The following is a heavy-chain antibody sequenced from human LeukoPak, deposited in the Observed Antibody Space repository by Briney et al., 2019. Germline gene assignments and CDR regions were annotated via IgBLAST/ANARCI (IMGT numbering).Heavy chain of an antibody. CDR2: ISHTEGT. V-gene: IGHV4-34*01. D-gene: IGHD2-21*01. CDR3: ARIRCGHSGSVCYNH. CDR1: SVSINDYY. J-gene: IGHJ4*02. Sequence: TSETLSLTCGVFSVSINDYYWSWIRQSPGKGLEWIGEISHTEGTRYNPSLESRVTMSVGTSENQLSLKLIFVTAADTAVYYCARIRCGHSGSVCYNHWGLGTLVTVSS.